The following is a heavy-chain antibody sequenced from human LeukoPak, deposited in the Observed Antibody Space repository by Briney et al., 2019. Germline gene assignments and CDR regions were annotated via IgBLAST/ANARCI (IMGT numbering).Heavy chain of an antibody. V-gene: IGHV4-39*07. CDR1: GGSISSSSYY. J-gene: IGHJ4*02. CDR3: ARTGDYDLDY. CDR2: IYYSGST. Sequence: SETLSLTCTVSGGSISSSSYYWGWIRQPPGKGLEWIGSIYYSGSTYYNPSLKSRVTISVDTSKNQFSLKLSSVTAADTAVYYCARTGDYDLDYWGQGTLVTVSS. D-gene: IGHD3-16*01.